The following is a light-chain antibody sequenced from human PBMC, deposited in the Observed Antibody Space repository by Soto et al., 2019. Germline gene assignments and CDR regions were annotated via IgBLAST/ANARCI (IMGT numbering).Light chain of an antibody. V-gene: IGKV3-20*01. Sequence: IMLSISPGALSLSQRERATLSCRASQSVSTSYVAWYQQKFGQAPRLLIYDAFSRATGIPDRFSASGSGTDFTLTISRLEPEDSAVYYCQQYKTFGQVTNVDI. J-gene: IGKJ1*01. CDR3: QQYKT. CDR2: DAF. CDR1: QSVSTSY.